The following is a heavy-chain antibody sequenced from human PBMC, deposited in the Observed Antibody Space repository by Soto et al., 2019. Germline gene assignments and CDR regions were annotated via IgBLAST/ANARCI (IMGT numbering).Heavy chain of an antibody. Sequence: GGSLRLSCAASGFTFSDHYMDWVRQAPGKGLEWVGRTRNKANSYTTEYAASVKGRFTISRDDSKNSLYLQMNSLKTEDTAVYYCARVARGYDSSGYYYYWGQGTLVTVSS. CDR3: ARVARGYDSSGYYYY. CDR2: TRNKANSYTT. D-gene: IGHD3-22*01. CDR1: GFTFSDHY. J-gene: IGHJ4*02. V-gene: IGHV3-72*01.